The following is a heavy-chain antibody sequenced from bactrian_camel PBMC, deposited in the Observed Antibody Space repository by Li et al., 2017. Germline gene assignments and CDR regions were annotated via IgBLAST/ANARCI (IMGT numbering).Heavy chain of an antibody. CDR3: AAVRQRAVYQDCPVAIVRSDFEY. V-gene: IGHV3S6*01. D-gene: IGHD5*01. Sequence: HVQLVESGGGLVPPGGPLKLSCVFSGDTFSILMSWVRQAPGKGFEWVSSISRDGKETNYADSVKGRFTISRDAAKNTLDLQMNSLEPEDAGMYYCAAVRQRAVYQDCPVAIVRSDFEYWGQGTQVTVS. CDR1: GDTFSIL. CDR2: ISRDGKET. J-gene: IGHJ6*01.